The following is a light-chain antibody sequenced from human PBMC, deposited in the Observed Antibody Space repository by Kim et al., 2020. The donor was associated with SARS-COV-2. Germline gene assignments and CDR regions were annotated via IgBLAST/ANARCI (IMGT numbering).Light chain of an antibody. CDR2: KDT. CDR3: QSADNTDTWV. V-gene: IGLV3-25*03. CDR1: ALPKQY. J-gene: IGLJ3*02. Sequence: SYELTQPPSLSVSPGQTARISCSGDALPKQYAYWFQQKPGQAPLLVIYKDTKRPSEIPERFSGSNSGTTVTLTISGVQAEDEAEYYCQSADNTDTWVSGGGTQLTVL.